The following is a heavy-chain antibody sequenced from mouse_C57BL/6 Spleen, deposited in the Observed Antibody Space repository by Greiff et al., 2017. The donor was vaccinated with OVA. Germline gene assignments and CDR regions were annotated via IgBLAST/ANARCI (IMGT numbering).Heavy chain of an antibody. CDR2: IYPGDGDT. V-gene: IGHV1-82*01. CDR3: ARESLLLRLDY. CDR1: GYAFSSSW. J-gene: IGHJ2*01. Sequence: VKLMESGPELVKPGASVKISCKASGYAFSSSWMNWVKQRPGKGLEWIGRIYPGDGDTNYNGKFKGKATLTADKSSSTAYMQLSSLTSEDSAVYFCARESLLLRLDYWGQGTTLTVSS. D-gene: IGHD1-1*01.